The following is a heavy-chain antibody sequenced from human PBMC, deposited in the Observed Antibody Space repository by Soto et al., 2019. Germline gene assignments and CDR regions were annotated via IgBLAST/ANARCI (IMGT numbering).Heavy chain of an antibody. J-gene: IGHJ3*01. V-gene: IGHV3-7*05. CDR2: IRKDGSKT. CDR3: AKDRKANADASDV. CDR1: GFTFSSDC. Sequence: GSLRLSCAASGFTFSSDCMTCVRQAPGKGLEWVANIRKDGSKTSYLDSVRGRFTISRDNAQSSLYLQMNSLRAEDTAIYYCAKDRKANADASDVWGQGTMVTVSS.